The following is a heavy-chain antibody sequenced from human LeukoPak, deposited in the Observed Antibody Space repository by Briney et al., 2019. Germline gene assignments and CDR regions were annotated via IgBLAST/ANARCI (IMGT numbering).Heavy chain of an antibody. D-gene: IGHD1-26*01. Sequence: GGSLRLSCAASGFTFSSYAMSWVRQAPGKGLEWVSAISGSGGSTYYADSVKGRFTISRDNSKNTLYLQMNSLRAEDTAVYYCANYPRGGGSSSPSFDYWGQGTLVTVSS. V-gene: IGHV3-23*01. CDR1: GFTFSSYA. CDR3: ANYPRGGGSSSPSFDY. CDR2: ISGSGGST. J-gene: IGHJ4*02.